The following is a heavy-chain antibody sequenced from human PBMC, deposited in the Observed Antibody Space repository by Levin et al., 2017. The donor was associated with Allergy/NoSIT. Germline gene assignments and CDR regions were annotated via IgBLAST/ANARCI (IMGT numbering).Heavy chain of an antibody. CDR2: IWYDGSNK. CDR1: GFTFSSYG. J-gene: IGHJ4*02. Sequence: GGSLRLSCAASGFTFSSYGMHWVRQAPGKGLEWVAVIWYDGSNKYYADSVKGRFTISRDNSKNTLYLQMNSLRAEDTAVYYCARDRGYSYGYGIIWGQGTLVTVSS. CDR3: ARDRGYSYGYGII. D-gene: IGHD5-18*01. V-gene: IGHV3-33*01.